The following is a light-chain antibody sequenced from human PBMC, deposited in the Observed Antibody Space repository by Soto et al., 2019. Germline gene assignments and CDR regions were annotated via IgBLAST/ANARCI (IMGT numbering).Light chain of an antibody. CDR1: SSDVGGYNY. Sequence: QSALTQPPSASGSPGQSVTISCTGTSSDVGGYNYVSWYQQHAGKGPKLMIYEVTKRPSGVPDRFSGSKFGNTASLTVSGLQADDEAAYYCSSFAGSDSLVFGGGTKVTVL. J-gene: IGLJ2*01. CDR2: EVT. V-gene: IGLV2-8*01. CDR3: SSFAGSDSLV.